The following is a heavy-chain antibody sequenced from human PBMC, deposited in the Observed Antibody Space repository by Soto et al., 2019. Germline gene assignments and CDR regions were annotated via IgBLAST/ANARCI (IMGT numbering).Heavy chain of an antibody. Sequence: GEALKISCKASGYIFIDYWIGWVRQLPGKGLEWMGIVYPRDSDTRYSPSFQGQVTISADRSTGTAFLQWRSLKASDTALYYCARPPLPGYSIHFNSWGQGTLVTVSS. D-gene: IGHD2-15*01. CDR1: GYIFIDYW. V-gene: IGHV5-51*01. CDR3: ARPPLPGYSIHFNS. CDR2: VYPRDSDT. J-gene: IGHJ4*02.